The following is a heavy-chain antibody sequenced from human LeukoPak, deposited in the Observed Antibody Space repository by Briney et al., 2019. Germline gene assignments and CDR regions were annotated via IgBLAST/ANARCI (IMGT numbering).Heavy chain of an antibody. Sequence: ASVKVSCKASGYTFTSYSMHWVRQAPGQSLEWMGRINAGNGNTKYSQKFQGRVTITRDTSASTAYMELSSLRSEDTAVYYCARKQFSSSYHDYWGQGTLVTVS. CDR1: GYTFTSYS. CDR2: INAGNGNT. J-gene: IGHJ4*02. CDR3: ARKQFSSSYHDY. D-gene: IGHD6-6*01. V-gene: IGHV1-3*01.